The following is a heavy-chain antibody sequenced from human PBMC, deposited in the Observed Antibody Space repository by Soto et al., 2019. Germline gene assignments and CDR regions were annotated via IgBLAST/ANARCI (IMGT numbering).Heavy chain of an antibody. CDR2: IIPIFGTA. CDR3: ASGYFDWQIYYYGMDV. V-gene: IGHV1-69*13. Sequence: SVKVSCKASGGTFSSYAISWVRQAPGQGLEWMGGIIPIFGTANYAQKFQGRVTITADESTSTAYMELSSLRSEDTAVYYCASGYFDWQIYYYGMDVWGQGTTVTVSS. D-gene: IGHD3-9*01. CDR1: GGTFSSYA. J-gene: IGHJ6*02.